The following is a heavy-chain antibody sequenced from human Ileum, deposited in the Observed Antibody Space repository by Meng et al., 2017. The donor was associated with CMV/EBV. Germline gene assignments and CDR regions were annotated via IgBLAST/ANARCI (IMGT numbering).Heavy chain of an antibody. Sequence: GEPLRLSCAASGFTFSSYEINWVRQVPGKGLEWVSYISSSGSTIKYADSVKGRVTISRDNVKNSLYLQMNSLRAEDTAVYYCARLYSSSSGKGMDVWGQGTTVTVSS. D-gene: IGHD6-6*01. CDR2: ISSSGSTI. J-gene: IGHJ6*02. V-gene: IGHV3-48*03. CDR1: GFTFSSYE. CDR3: ARLYSSSSGKGMDV.